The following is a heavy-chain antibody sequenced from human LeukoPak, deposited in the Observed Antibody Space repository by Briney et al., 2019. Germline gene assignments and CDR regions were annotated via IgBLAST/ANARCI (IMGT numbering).Heavy chain of an antibody. CDR3: ARVSRHLGSYNWNYLDY. J-gene: IGHJ4*02. Sequence: SETLSLTCTVSGGSISSSSYYWGWIRQPPGKGLEWIGSIYYSGSTYYNPSLKSRVTISVDTSKNQFSLKLSSATAADTAVYYCARVSRHLGSYNWNYLDYWGQGTLVTVSS. D-gene: IGHD1-20*01. CDR2: IYYSGST. CDR1: GGSISSSSYY. V-gene: IGHV4-39*07.